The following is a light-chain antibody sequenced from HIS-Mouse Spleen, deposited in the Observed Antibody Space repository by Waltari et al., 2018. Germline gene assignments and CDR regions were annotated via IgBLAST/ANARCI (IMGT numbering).Light chain of an antibody. J-gene: IGLJ3*02. CDR2: QDS. V-gene: IGLV3-1*01. CDR3: QAWDSSTAPWV. Sequence: SYELTQPPSVSVSPGQTASITCSGDKLGDKYACWYQQKPGQSPVLVIYQDSKRPSGIPGRVSGSNSGNTATLTISGTQAMDEADYYCQAWDSSTAPWVFGGGTKLTVL. CDR1: KLGDKY.